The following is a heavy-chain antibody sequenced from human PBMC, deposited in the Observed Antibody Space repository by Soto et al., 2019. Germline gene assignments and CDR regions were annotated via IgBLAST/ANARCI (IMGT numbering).Heavy chain of an antibody. CDR1: GVTFSSYA. V-gene: IGHV3-23*01. CDR3: AKDRDGAAAGPTKCYGMDV. Sequence: EVQLLESGGGLVQPGGSLRLSCEASGVTFSSYAMSWVRQAPGKGLEWVSVISGSGDSTYYADSVRGRFTISRDNSKNTLYLQMHSLRAEDTAVYYCAKDRDGAAAGPTKCYGMDVWGQGTTVTVSS. CDR2: ISGSGDST. J-gene: IGHJ6*02. D-gene: IGHD6-13*01.